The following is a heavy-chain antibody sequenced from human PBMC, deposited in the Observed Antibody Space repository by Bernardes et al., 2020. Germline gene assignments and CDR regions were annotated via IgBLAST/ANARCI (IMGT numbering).Heavy chain of an antibody. Sequence: SETLSLTCAVSGGSISSSNWWSWVRQPPGKGLEWIGEIYHSGSTNYNPSLKSRVTISVDKSKNQFSLKLSSVTAADTAVYYCARDPFPIGVTTNLGYWGQGTLVTVSS. V-gene: IGHV4-4*02. D-gene: IGHD4-17*01. CDR3: ARDPFPIGVTTNLGY. CDR1: GGSISSSNW. J-gene: IGHJ4*02. CDR2: IYHSGST.